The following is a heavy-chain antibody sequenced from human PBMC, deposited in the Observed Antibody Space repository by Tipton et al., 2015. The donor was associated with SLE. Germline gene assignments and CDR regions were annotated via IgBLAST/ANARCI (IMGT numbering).Heavy chain of an antibody. J-gene: IGHJ3*01. V-gene: IGHV4-39*07. CDR1: GGSISSSSNY. Sequence: TLSLTCTVSGGSISSSSNYWGWIRQPPGKGLEWIGSIYYSGSTYYNPSLKSRVTISVDTSKNQFSLKLSSVTAADTAVYYCARVDYFDSGDAFDFWGHGSMVTVSS. CDR3: ARVDYFDSGDAFDF. D-gene: IGHD3-22*01. CDR2: IYYSGST.